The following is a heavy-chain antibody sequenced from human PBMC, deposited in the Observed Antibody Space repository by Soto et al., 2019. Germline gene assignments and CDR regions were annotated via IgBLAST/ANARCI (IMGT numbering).Heavy chain of an antibody. CDR3: ARDQLELRFGRHYYYGMDV. V-gene: IGHV1-69*01. CDR2: IIPIFGTA. CDR1: GGTFSSYA. D-gene: IGHD1-7*01. Sequence: QVQLVQSGAEVKKPGSSVKVSCKASGGTFSSYAISWVRQAPGQGLEWMGGIIPIFGTANYAQKFQGRVTITADESTSSAYMELSSLRSEDTAVSYCARDQLELRFGRHYYYGMDVWGQGTTVTVSS. J-gene: IGHJ6*02.